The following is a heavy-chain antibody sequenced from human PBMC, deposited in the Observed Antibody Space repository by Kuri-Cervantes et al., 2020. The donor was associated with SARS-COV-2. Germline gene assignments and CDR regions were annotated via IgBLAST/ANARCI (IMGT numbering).Heavy chain of an antibody. CDR1: GFTFGDYA. D-gene: IGHD3-3*01. CDR2: IRSKAYGGTT. Sequence: GESLKISCTASGFTFGDYAMSWVRQAPGKGLEWVGCIRSKAYGGTTEYAASVKGRFTISRDDSKSIAYLQMNSLKAEDTAVYYCTRDNFWSGFFDYWGQGTLVTVSS. CDR3: TRDNFWSGFFDY. J-gene: IGHJ4*02. V-gene: IGHV3-49*04.